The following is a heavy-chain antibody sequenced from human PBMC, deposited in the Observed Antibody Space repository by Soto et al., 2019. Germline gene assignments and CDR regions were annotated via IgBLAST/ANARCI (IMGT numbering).Heavy chain of an antibody. CDR2: INYDGST. V-gene: IGHV4-31*03. CDR3: ATLQAGAGGRGC. CDR1: GSFISNGGYH. Sequence: SETLSLTCTVSGSFISNGGYHWNWVRQHPGKGLEWIGFINYDGSTYYNPSLKSRLTMTVDTSKNQFSLKLTSVTAADTAVYCCATLQAGAGGRGCWGPGTLVTVSS. J-gene: IGHJ4*01. D-gene: IGHD2-15*01.